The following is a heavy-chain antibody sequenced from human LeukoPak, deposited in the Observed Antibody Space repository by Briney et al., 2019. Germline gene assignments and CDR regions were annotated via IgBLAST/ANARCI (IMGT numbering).Heavy chain of an antibody. D-gene: IGHD6-13*01. V-gene: IGHV4-38-2*02. Sequence: SETLSLTCTVSGYSISSGYYWAWIRQPPGKGLEWIGNVFYSGSTYYSPSLKSRVTISVDTSKNQFSLKLSSVTAADTAVYYCARVSSSWPHYYFDYWGQGTLVTVSS. J-gene: IGHJ4*02. CDR2: VFYSGST. CDR1: GYSISSGYY. CDR3: ARVSSSWPHYYFDY.